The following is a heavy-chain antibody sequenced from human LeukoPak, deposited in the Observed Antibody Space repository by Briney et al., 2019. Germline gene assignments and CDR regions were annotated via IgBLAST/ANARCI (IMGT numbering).Heavy chain of an antibody. J-gene: IGHJ4*02. CDR1: GGSVSSGSYY. CDR3: ARDDPDYYDSSGYYC. V-gene: IGHV4-61*01. CDR2: IYYSGST. Sequence: SGPGLVKPSETLSLTCTVSGGSVSSGSYYWSWIRQPPGKGLEWIGYIYYSGSTNYNPSLKSRVTISVDTSKNQFSLKLSSVTAADTAVYYCARDDPDYYDSSGYYCWGQGTLVTVSS. D-gene: IGHD3-22*01.